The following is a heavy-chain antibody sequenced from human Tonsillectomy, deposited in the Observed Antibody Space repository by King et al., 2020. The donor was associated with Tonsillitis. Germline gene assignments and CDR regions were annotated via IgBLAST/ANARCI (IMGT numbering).Heavy chain of an antibody. D-gene: IGHD2-15*01. J-gene: IGHJ4*02. V-gene: IGHV3-53*01. CDR3: GRDIGFGDFDY. CDR1: GFIVSTKY. Sequence: LVESGGGLIQPGGSLRLSCAASGFIVSTKYMSWVRQAPGTGLEWVSIINSGGRTYYAESVKGRFTISRANSKNTMHLQMNSLRAEDTAVYYCGRDIGFGDFDYWGQGTLVTVSS. CDR2: INSGGRT.